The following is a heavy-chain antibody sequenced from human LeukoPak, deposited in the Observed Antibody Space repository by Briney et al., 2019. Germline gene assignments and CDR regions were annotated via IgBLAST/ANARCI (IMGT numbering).Heavy chain of an antibody. CDR2: IYPGDSDT. Sequence: GESLKTSCKGSGYSFTSYWIGWVRQMPGKGLEWMGIIYPGDSDTRYSPSFQGQVTISADKSISTAYLQWSSLKASDTAMYYCARRPSSPDILTGYCYFDYWGQGTLVTVSS. J-gene: IGHJ4*02. V-gene: IGHV5-51*01. CDR3: ARRPSSPDILTGYCYFDY. CDR1: GYSFTSYW. D-gene: IGHD3-9*01.